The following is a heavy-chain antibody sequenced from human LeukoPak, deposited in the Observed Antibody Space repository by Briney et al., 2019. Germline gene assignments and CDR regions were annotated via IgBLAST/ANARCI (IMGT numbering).Heavy chain of an antibody. V-gene: IGHV1-8*03. Sequence: ASVKVSCKASGYTFTSYDINWVRQATGQGLEWMGWMNPKNGDAGYAQKFQGRVTIARNTSISTGYMELSSLRSEDTAVYYCAGSVSGTNALDIWGQGTMVTVSS. CDR1: GYTFTSYD. D-gene: IGHD6-19*01. J-gene: IGHJ3*02. CDR2: MNPKNGDA. CDR3: AGSVSGTNALDI.